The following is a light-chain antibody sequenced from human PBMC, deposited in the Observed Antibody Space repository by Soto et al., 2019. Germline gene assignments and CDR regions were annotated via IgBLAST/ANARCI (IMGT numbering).Light chain of an antibody. CDR1: ESISSW. CDR3: QQYKSYSRT. J-gene: IGKJ1*01. V-gene: IGKV1-5*03. Sequence: DIQMTQSPSTLPASVGDRVTITCRASESISSWLAWYQQKPGKAPKLLIYKASNLESGVPSRFSGSGSGTEFTLTISSLQPDDFATYYCQQYKSYSRTFGQGTKVDIK. CDR2: KAS.